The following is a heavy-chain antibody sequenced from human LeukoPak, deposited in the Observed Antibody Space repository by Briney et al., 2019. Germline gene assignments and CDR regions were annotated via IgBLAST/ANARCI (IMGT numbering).Heavy chain of an antibody. D-gene: IGHD3-3*01. J-gene: IGHJ5*02. CDR1: GFTFSSYG. CDR2: IRYDGSNK. Sequence: GGSLRLSCAASGFTFSSYGMHWVRQAPGKGLERVAFIRYDGSNKYYADSVKGRFTISRDNSKNTLYLQMNSLRAEDTAVYYCAKGLRMYNWFDPWGQGTLVTVSS. V-gene: IGHV3-30*02. CDR3: AKGLRMYNWFDP.